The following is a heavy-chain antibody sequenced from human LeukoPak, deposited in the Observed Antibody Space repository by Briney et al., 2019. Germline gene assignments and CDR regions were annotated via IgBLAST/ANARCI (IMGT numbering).Heavy chain of an antibody. D-gene: IGHD6-25*01. V-gene: IGHV3-48*04. Sequence: PGGSLRLSCAASGFTFSSYSMNWVRQAPGKGLEWVSYISSSSSTIYYADSVKGRFTISRDNAKNSLYLQMNSLRAEDTAVYYCARGGYSWFDPWGQGTLVTVSS. CDR1: GFTFSSYS. J-gene: IGHJ5*02. CDR2: ISSSSSTI. CDR3: ARGGYSWFDP.